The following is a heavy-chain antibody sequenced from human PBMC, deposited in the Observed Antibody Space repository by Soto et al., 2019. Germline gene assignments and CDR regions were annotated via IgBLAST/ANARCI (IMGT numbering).Heavy chain of an antibody. V-gene: IGHV4-39*01. CDR3: AKHKRGPPINFDY. J-gene: IGHJ4*02. CDR1: GGSINTDRYY. CDR2: VYYSGIT. Sequence: HLQLQESGPGLVKPSETLSLTCTVSGGSINTDRYYWGWVRQSSGKGLEWLGSVYYSGITYYNPSLKSRVTISGDTSKNQFSLQLNSVTATDTAVYYCAKHKRGPPINFDYWGQGILVTVSS.